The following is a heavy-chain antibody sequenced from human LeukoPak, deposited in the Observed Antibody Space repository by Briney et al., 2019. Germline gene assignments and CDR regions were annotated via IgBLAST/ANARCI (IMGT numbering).Heavy chain of an antibody. J-gene: IGHJ6*03. CDR3: ARNTVTTPTGYYYYYMDV. V-gene: IGHV4-59*12. CDR2: IYYSGST. D-gene: IGHD4-11*01. Sequence: KPSETLSLTCTVSGGSISSYYWSWIRQPPGKGLEWIGYIYYSGSTNYNPSLKSRVTISVDTSKNQFSLKLSSVTAADTAVYYCARNTVTTPTGYYYYYMDVWGKGTTVTVSS. CDR1: GGSISSYY.